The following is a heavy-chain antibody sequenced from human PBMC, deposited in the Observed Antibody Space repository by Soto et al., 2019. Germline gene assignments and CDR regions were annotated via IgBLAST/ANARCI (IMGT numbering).Heavy chain of an antibody. CDR3: ARDRGYDAHDYYYNAMDV. CDR2: ISSTGSYI. CDR1: GFIFSSYS. J-gene: IGHJ6*02. D-gene: IGHD2-15*01. V-gene: IGHV3-21*01. Sequence: LRLSCAAFGFIFSSYSMNWVRQAPGKGLECVSSISSTGSYIYYADSVKGRFTIPRDNAKNSLYLQMNSLRAEDTAVYYCARDRGYDAHDYYYNAMDVWGQGTMVTVSS.